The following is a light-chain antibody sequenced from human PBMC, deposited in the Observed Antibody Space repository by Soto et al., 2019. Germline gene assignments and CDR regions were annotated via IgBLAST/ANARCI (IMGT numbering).Light chain of an antibody. CDR3: QQYGSPPRT. CDR2: GAS. Sequence: ETVLTQSPGTLSLSPGERATLSCRTSQTVVSSYLAWYQQRPGQAPRLLIYGASRRATGTPDRFSGSGSGTDCTLTISRLEPEDFAVYFCQQYGSPPRTFGQGTKLESK. CDR1: QTVVSSY. V-gene: IGKV3-20*01. J-gene: IGKJ2*01.